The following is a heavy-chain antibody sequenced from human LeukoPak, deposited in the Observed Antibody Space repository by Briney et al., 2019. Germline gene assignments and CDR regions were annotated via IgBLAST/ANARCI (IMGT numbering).Heavy chain of an antibody. CDR2: MNPNSGNT. V-gene: IGHV1-8*03. Sequence: ASVNVSCKASGYTFTSYDINWVRQATGQGLEWMGWMNPNSGNTGYAQKFQGRVTITRNTSISTAYMELSSLRSEDTAVYYCARGWGSSWYEEGYYFDYWGQGTLVTVSS. CDR3: ARGWGSSWYEEGYYFDY. J-gene: IGHJ4*02. CDR1: GYTFTSYD. D-gene: IGHD6-13*01.